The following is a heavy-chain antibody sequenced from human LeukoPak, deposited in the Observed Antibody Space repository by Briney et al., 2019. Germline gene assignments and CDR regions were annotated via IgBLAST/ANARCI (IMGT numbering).Heavy chain of an antibody. CDR2: IWYDGRDK. J-gene: IGHJ4*02. Sequence: GGSLRLSCAASGFTISGCGMHWVRQAPGKGLEWVAFIWYDGRDKYYADSVKGQFTISRDNSKNTLYLQMNSLRAEDTAVYYCAKDPYSYGSYFDYWGQGTLVTVSS. CDR1: GFTISGCG. D-gene: IGHD5-18*01. V-gene: IGHV3-30*02. CDR3: AKDPYSYGSYFDY.